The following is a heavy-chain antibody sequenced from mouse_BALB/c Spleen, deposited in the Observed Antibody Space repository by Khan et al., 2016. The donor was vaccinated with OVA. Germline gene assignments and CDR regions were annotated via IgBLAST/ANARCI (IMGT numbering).Heavy chain of an antibody. V-gene: IGHV1-87*01. CDR1: GYTFTSYW. CDR3: ARGGYGNRYYAMDY. J-gene: IGHJ4*01. CDR2: IYPGDGDT. D-gene: IGHD2-10*02. Sequence: VQLQQSGAELARPGASVKLSCKASGYTFTSYWMQWVKQRPGQGLEWIGAIYPGDGDTRYTQTFKGKATLTADKSSSTAYMQLSSLASEDSAVYYCARGGYGNRYYAMDYWGQGTSVTVSS.